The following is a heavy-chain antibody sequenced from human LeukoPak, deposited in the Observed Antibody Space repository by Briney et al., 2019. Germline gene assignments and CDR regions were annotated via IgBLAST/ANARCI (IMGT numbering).Heavy chain of an antibody. Sequence: SETLSLTCAVYGGSFSGYYWSWIRQPPGKGLEWIGEINHSGSTNYNPSLKSRVTISVDTSKNRFSLKLSSVTAADTAVYYCARGSGTMVRGVIITRGWFDYWGQGTLVTVSS. D-gene: IGHD3-10*01. V-gene: IGHV4-34*01. J-gene: IGHJ4*02. CDR2: INHSGST. CDR3: ARGSGTMVRGVIITRGWFDY. CDR1: GGSFSGYY.